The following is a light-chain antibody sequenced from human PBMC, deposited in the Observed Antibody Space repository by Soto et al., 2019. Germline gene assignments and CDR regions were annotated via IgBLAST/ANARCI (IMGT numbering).Light chain of an antibody. V-gene: IGKV1-5*03. CDR3: QQYNSYST. CDR2: KAS. CDR1: QSISSL. J-gene: IGKJ2*01. Sequence: DIKMTQSPSTLSASVGDRITITCRASQSISSLLAWYQQKPGKAPKLLIYKASTLESGVPSRFSGSGSGTEFTLTISGLQPDDFATYYCQQYNSYSTFGQGTKREMK.